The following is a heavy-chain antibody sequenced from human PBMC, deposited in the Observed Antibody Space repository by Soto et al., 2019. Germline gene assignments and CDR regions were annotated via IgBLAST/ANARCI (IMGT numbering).Heavy chain of an antibody. J-gene: IGHJ6*02. CDR1: GFTFSSYA. CDR2: ISGSGGST. Sequence: GGSLRLSCAASGFTFSSYAMSWVRQAPGKGLEWVSAISGSGGSTYYADSVKGRFTISRDNSKNTLYLQMNSLRAEDTAVYYCAKDTVAGPYYYYGMDVWGQGTKVTVSS. V-gene: IGHV3-23*01. CDR3: AKDTVAGPYYYYGMDV. D-gene: IGHD6-19*01.